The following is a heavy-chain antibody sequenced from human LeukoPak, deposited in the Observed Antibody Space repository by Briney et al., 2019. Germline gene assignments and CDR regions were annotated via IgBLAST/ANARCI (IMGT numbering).Heavy chain of an antibody. CDR1: GFIFSNYG. D-gene: IGHD4-23*01. V-gene: IGHV3-33*01. Sequence: PGGSLRLSCAASGFIFSNYGFHWVRQAPGKGLEWVALIWSDGGKKYYTDSEKGRFTISRDDSKNTLFLQMNSLRAEDMAVYYCARDIGTWPNSLFDYWGQGNLVTVSS. CDR3: ARDIGTWPNSLFDY. J-gene: IGHJ4*02. CDR2: IWSDGGKK.